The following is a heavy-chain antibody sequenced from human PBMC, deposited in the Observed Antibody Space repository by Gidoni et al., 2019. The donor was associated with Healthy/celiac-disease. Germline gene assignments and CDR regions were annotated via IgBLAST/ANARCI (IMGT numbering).Heavy chain of an antibody. CDR1: GLTFSSYA. J-gene: IGHJ4*02. Sequence: EVQMLESGGGLVQPGGSLRLSCAASGLTFSSYAMGWVRQAPGKGLEWFSAISGSGGSTYYADSVKGRFPISRDNSKNTLYLQMTSLRAEGTAVYYCAKDQGDSGCDGGFGYWGQGTLVTVSS. CDR2: ISGSGGST. CDR3: AKDQGDSGCDGGFGY. D-gene: IGHD5-12*01. V-gene: IGHV3-23*01.